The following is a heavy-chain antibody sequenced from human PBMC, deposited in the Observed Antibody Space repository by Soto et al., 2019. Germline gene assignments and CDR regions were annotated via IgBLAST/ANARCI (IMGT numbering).Heavy chain of an antibody. D-gene: IGHD7-27*01. V-gene: IGHV4-4*02. CDR1: GGSISSSNW. Sequence: SETLSLTCAVSGGSISSSNWWSRVRQPPGKGLEWIGEIYHSGSTNYNPSLKSRVTISVDKSKNQFSLKLSSVTAADTAVYYCARELGTATYDAFDIWGQGTMVTVSS. CDR3: ARELGTATYDAFDI. J-gene: IGHJ3*02. CDR2: IYHSGST.